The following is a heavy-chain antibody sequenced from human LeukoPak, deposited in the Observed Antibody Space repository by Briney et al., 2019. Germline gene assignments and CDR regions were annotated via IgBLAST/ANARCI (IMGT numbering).Heavy chain of an antibody. CDR2: ISSSGSTI. CDR1: GFTFSSYS. D-gene: IGHD3-10*01. CDR3: ARDLMVRGVIIPFDY. J-gene: IGHJ4*02. Sequence: PGGSLRLSCAASGFTFSSYSMNWVRQAPGKGLEWVSYISSSGSTIYYADSVKGRFTISRDNAKNSLYLQMNSLRAEDTAVYYCARDLMVRGVIIPFDYWGQGTLVTVSS. V-gene: IGHV3-48*04.